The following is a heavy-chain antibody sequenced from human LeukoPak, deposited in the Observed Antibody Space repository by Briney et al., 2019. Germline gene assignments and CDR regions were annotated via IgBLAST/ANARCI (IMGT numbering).Heavy chain of an antibody. CDR3: ARQLGYCSSTSCYENGMDV. Sequence: PGGSLRLSCAASGFTFSSYSMNWVRQAPGKGLEWVSYISSSSSTIYYADSVKGRFTISRDNSKNTLYLQMNSLRAEDTAVYYCARQLGYCSSTSCYENGMDVRGQGTTVTVSS. V-gene: IGHV3-48*01. D-gene: IGHD2-2*01. CDR2: ISSSSSTI. J-gene: IGHJ6*02. CDR1: GFTFSSYS.